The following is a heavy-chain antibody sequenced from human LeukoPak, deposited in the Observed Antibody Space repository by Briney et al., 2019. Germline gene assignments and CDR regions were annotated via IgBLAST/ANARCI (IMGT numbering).Heavy chain of an antibody. J-gene: IGHJ5*02. CDR2: IYYSGST. CDR3: ARSQGADYGEIWFDP. D-gene: IGHD4-17*01. CDR1: GGSISSYY. Sequence: PSETLSLTCTASGGSISSYYWSWIRQPPGKGLEWIGYIYYSGSTNYNPSLKSRVTISVDTSKNQFSLKLSSVTAADTAVYYCARSQGADYGEIWFDPWGQGTLVTVSS. V-gene: IGHV4-59*01.